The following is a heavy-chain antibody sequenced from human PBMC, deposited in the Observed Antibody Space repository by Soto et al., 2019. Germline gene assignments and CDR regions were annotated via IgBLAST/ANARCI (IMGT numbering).Heavy chain of an antibody. CDR1: GFTFSNAW. Sequence: GGSLRLSCAASGFTFSNAWMSWVRQAPGKGLEWVGRIKSKVDSATTDYAAPVKGRFSISRDDSRNTLYLQMNSLKIEDTAVYYCTTDDPINRNWGQGTLATVSS. V-gene: IGHV3-15*01. CDR3: TTDDPINRN. J-gene: IGHJ4*02. CDR2: IKSKVDSATT.